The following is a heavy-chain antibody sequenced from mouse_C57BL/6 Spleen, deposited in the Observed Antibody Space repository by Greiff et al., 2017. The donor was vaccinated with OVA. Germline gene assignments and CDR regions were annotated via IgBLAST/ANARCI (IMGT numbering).Heavy chain of an antibody. J-gene: IGHJ4*01. CDR3: ARAPQATGAMDY. V-gene: IGHV5-16*01. Sequence: DVHLVESEGGLVQPGSSMKLSCTASGFTFSDYYMAWVRQVPEKGLEWVANINYDGSSTYYLDSLKSRFIISRDNAKNILYLQMSSLKSEDTATYYCARAPQATGAMDYWGQGTSVTVSS. D-gene: IGHD3-2*02. CDR2: INYDGSST. CDR1: GFTFSDYY.